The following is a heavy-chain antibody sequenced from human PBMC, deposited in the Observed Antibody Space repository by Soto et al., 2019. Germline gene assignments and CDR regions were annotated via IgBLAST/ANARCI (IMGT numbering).Heavy chain of an antibody. Sequence: EVQLVESGGGLVQPGGSLRLSCAASGIPVSSNYMTWVRQAPGKGLEWVSVLHSGGDTYYANSVKGRFTISRHDSTNTLFLQLNSLPPEDPAVYYCARDGPYYYASRMDVWGQGTTVTVSS. CDR2: LHSGGDT. J-gene: IGHJ6*02. CDR3: ARDGPYYYASRMDV. CDR1: GIPVSSNY. V-gene: IGHV3-53*04. D-gene: IGHD3-10*01.